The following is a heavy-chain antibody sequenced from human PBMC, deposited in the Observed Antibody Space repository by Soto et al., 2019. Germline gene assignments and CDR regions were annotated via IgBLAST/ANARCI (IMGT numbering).Heavy chain of an antibody. D-gene: IGHD3-9*01. V-gene: IGHV1-46*01. CDR3: ARGRYFDWLPDY. CDR1: GYTFTSYY. J-gene: IGHJ4*02. CDR2: INPNGGST. Sequence: ASVKVSCKASGYTFTSYYIHWVRQAPGQGLEWMGIINPNGGSTSYAQKLQGRVTMTTDTSTSTAYMELRSLRSDDTAVYYCARGRYFDWLPDYWGQGTLVTVSS.